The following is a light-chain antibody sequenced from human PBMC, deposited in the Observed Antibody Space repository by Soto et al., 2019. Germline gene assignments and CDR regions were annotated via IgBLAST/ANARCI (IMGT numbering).Light chain of an antibody. CDR3: RQALQTPLG. CDR1: QSLLHSNGYNY. CDR2: LGS. Sequence: DIVMTQSPLSLPVTPGEPASISCRSSQSLLHSNGYNYLDWYLQKPGQSPQLLIYLGSNRASGGPDRFTGRGSGTDSTLKISRVEAEDVGVYYCRQALQTPLGFGGGTKVEIK. V-gene: IGKV2-28*01. J-gene: IGKJ4*01.